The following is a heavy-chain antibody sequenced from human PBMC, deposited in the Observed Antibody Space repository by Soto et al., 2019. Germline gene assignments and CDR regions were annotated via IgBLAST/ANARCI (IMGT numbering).Heavy chain of an antibody. Sequence: SQTLSLTCXICGDSVSNNGATWNWIRQSPSRGLEWLGRAYYRSRWRYDYATSVRGRITINPDTSKNQFSLQLNSVTPEDTAVYYCARDPPDFNSGFDYWGQGTPVTVSS. CDR1: GDSVSNNGAT. D-gene: IGHD1-26*01. J-gene: IGHJ4*02. V-gene: IGHV6-1*01. CDR3: ARDPPDFNSGFDY. CDR2: AYYRSRWRY.